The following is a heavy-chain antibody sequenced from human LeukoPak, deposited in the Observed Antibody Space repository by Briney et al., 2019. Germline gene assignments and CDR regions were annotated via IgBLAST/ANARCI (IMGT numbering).Heavy chain of an antibody. CDR1: GFTFSSYA. CDR3: ASLVVIAISADY. J-gene: IGHJ4*02. V-gene: IGHV3-23*01. D-gene: IGHD2-21*01. CDR2: ISGSGGST. Sequence: GGSLRLSCAASGFTFSSYAVSWVRQAPGKGLEWVSAISGSGGSTYYADSVKGRFTISRDNSKNTLYLQMNSLRAEDTAVYYCASLVVIAISADYWGQGTLVTVSS.